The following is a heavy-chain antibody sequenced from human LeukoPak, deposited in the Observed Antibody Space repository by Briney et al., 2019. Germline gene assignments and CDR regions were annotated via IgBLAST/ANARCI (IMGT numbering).Heavy chain of an antibody. CDR2: IKPDGSEK. J-gene: IGHJ4*02. CDR1: GFTFSSHH. D-gene: IGHD2/OR15-2a*01. Sequence: SGGSLRLSCVASGFTFSSHHMNWVRQTPGKGLESVATIKPDGSEKYYVDSVKGRFTISRDNAKNSLYLQMNSLRAEDTGVYFCARMSNYCDYWGQGTLVTVSS. V-gene: IGHV3-7*01. CDR3: ARMSNYCDY.